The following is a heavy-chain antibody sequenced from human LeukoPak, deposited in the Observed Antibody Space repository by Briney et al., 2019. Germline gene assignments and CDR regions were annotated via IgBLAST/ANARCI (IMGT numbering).Heavy chain of an antibody. J-gene: IGHJ4*02. D-gene: IGHD5-18*01. CDR2: ISSSGSTI. CDR1: GFTFSSYE. Sequence: GGSLRLSCAASGFTFSSYEMNWVRQAPGKGLEWVSYISSSGSTIYYADSVKGRFTISRDNAKNSLYLQMNSLRAEDTAVYYCATLGYSYGTDYWGQGTLVTVSS. CDR3: ATLGYSYGTDY. V-gene: IGHV3-48*03.